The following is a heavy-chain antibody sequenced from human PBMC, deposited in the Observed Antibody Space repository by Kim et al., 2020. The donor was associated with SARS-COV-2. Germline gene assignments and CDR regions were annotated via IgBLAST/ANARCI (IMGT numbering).Heavy chain of an antibody. CDR1: GFTFSSFW. J-gene: IGHJ5*02. Sequence: GGSLRLSCAASGFTFSSFWMSWVRQAPGKGLEWVANIKQDGSKKDYVDSVKGRFTISRDNAKNLLYLQMTTLRVDDTATYYCAVTMVQGDGFDPWGRGT. V-gene: IGHV3-7*01. D-gene: IGHD3-10*01. CDR3: AVTMVQGDGFDP. CDR2: IKQDGSKK.